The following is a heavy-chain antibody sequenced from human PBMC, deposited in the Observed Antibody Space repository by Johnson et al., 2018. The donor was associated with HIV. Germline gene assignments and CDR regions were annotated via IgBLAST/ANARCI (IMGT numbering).Heavy chain of an antibody. V-gene: IGHV3-43D*03. CDR3: PVDTEAFDI. CDR2: ISWDGGSS. D-gene: IGHD4-23*01. Sequence: VQLVETGGGLIQPGGSLALSCAASGFTFSDAWMNWVRQAPGKGLEWVSLISWDGGSSYYADSVEGRFTISRDNSKNSLYLQMNSLRAEDTAVYYCPVDTEAFDIWGQGTMVTVSS. CDR1: GFTFSDAW. J-gene: IGHJ3*02.